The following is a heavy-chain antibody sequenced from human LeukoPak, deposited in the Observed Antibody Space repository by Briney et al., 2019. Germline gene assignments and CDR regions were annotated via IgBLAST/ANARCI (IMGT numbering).Heavy chain of an antibody. CDR2: IKQDGSEK. CDR1: GFTFSSYW. Sequence: GGSLRLSCAASGFTFSSYWMSWVRQAPGKGLEGVANIKQDGSEKYYVDSVKGRFTISRDNAKTSLYLQMNCLRAEDTAVYYCAREQSYDFWIGYYTRWFDPWGQGTLVTVSS. D-gene: IGHD3-3*01. J-gene: IGHJ5*02. V-gene: IGHV3-7*01. CDR3: AREQSYDFWIGYYTRWFDP.